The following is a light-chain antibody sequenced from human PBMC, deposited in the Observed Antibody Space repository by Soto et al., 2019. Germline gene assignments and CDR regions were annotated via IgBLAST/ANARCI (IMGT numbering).Light chain of an antibody. CDR3: QQTFSVTPLT. J-gene: IGKJ4*01. V-gene: IGKV1-39*01. CDR2: CAT. Sequence: DIQMTQSPSSLSASVGDTVTISCRASRSIRAYLNWYQHKPGKAPNLLIYCATTLHSGVPSRFSGSGSVTDFSLTISSLQPEDFATYYCQQTFSVTPLTFGGGTKVEI. CDR1: RSIRAY.